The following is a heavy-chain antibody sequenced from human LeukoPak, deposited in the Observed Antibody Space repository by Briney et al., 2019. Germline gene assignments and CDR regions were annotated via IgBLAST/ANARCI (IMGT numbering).Heavy chain of an antibody. V-gene: IGHV4-59*08. CDR1: GDSITNYY. CDR3: ARHRGSGTYPLDY. Sequence: ASETPSLTCTVSGDSITNYYWSWIRQSPGKGLEWIGYIYYSGITNYNPSLKSRLTISVDTSKNQFSLKLSSVTAADTAVYYCARHRGSGTYPLDYWGQGALVTVFS. J-gene: IGHJ4*02. CDR2: IYYSGIT. D-gene: IGHD3-10*01.